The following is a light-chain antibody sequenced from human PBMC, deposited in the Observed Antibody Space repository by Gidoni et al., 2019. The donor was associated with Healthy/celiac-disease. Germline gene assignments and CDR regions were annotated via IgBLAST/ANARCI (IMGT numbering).Light chain of an antibody. CDR1: ALPKKY. CDR2: KDS. V-gene: IGLV3-16*01. Sequence: SYELTQPPSVSVSLGQMARITCSGEALPKKYAYWYQQKPGQFPVLVIYKDSERPSGIPERFSGSSSGTIVTLTISGVQAEDEADYYCISADSSGTYLFGGGTKLTVL. J-gene: IGLJ3*02. CDR3: ISADSSGTYL.